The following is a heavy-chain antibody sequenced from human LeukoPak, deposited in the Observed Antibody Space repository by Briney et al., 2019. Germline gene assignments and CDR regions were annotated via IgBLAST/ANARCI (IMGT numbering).Heavy chain of an antibody. J-gene: IGHJ4*02. CDR1: GVSISTSSYY. V-gene: IGHV4-39*01. CDR3: ADSANYGGNSGYFDY. CDR2: MFYSGST. Sequence: SETLSLTCTVSGVSISTSSYYWGWIRQPPGKGLEWIGSMFYSGSTYYNPSLKSRVTISVDTSKNQFSLKLSSVTAADTAVYYCADSANYGGNSGYFDYRGQGTLVTVSS. D-gene: IGHD4-23*01.